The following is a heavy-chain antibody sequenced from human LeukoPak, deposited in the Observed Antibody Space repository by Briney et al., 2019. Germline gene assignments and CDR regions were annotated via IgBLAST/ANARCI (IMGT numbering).Heavy chain of an antibody. CDR3: ARDRRRDGYR. D-gene: IGHD5-24*01. J-gene: IGHJ4*02. CDR2: IYYSGST. V-gene: IGHV4-59*11. Sequence: SETLSLTCTVSGGSISSHYWSWIRQPPGKGLEWIGYIYYSGSTYYNPSLKSRVTISVDTSKNQFSLKLSSVTAADTAVYYCARDRRRDGYRWGQGTLVTVSS. CDR1: GGSISSHY.